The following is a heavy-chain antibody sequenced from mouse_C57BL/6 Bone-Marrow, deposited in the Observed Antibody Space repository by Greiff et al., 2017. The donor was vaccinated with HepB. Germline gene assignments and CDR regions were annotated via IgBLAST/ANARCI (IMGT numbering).Heavy chain of an antibody. V-gene: IGHV1-82*01. J-gene: IGHJ4*01. Sequence: VQLQQSGPELVKPGASVKISCKASGYAFSSSWMNWVKQRPGKGLEWIGRIYPGDGDTNYNGKFKGKATLTADKSSSTAYMQLSSLTSEDSAVYFCAKNELLLYAMDYWGQGTSVTVSS. CDR2: IYPGDGDT. D-gene: IGHD2-1*01. CDR3: AKNELLLYAMDY. CDR1: GYAFSSSW.